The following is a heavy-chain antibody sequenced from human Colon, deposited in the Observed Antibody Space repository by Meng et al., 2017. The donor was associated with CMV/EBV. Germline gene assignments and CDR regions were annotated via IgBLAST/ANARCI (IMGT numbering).Heavy chain of an antibody. V-gene: IGHV3-48*03. CDR2: ISSSGSTI. CDR3: VRRNYYYFVTGNGPFDL. D-gene: IGHD3-9*01. Sequence: GGSLRLSCAASGFTFSSYEMNWVRQAPGKGLEWVSYISSSGSTIYYADSVKGRFTISRDNSENSLYLQMNSLRAEDTAVYYCVRRNYYYFVTGNGPFDLWGQGTLVTVSS. CDR1: GFTFSSYE. J-gene: IGHJ4*02.